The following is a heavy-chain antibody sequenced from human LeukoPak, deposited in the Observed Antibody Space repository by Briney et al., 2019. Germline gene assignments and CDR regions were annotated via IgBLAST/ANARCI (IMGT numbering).Heavy chain of an antibody. J-gene: IGHJ5*01. CDR2: MNPNSGNT. V-gene: IGHV1-8*01. CDR1: GYTFTSYD. Sequence: APVKVSYKASGYTFTSYDINWGRQATGHGVEWMRGMNPNSGNTGNAQKFQGRVTMTRNTSISTAYMELSSLRSEDAVVYYCARAGRNWFDFWGRGKLVTVSS. CDR3: ARAGRNWFDF.